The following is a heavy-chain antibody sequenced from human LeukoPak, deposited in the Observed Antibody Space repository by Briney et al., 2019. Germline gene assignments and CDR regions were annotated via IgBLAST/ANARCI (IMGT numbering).Heavy chain of an antibody. D-gene: IGHD3-22*01. CDR3: ARGITMMTVAPGY. CDR1: GFTVSSNY. V-gene: IGHV3-53*01. Sequence: PGGSLRLSCAASGFTVSSNYMSWVRQAPGKGLEWVSVIYSGGSTYYADSVKGRFTVSRDNSKNTLYLQINSLRAEDTAVYYCARGITMMTVAPGYWGQGTLVTVSS. CDR2: IYSGGST. J-gene: IGHJ4*02.